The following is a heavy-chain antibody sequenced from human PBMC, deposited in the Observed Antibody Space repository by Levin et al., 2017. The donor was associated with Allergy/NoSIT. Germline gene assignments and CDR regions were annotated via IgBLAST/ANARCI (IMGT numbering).Heavy chain of an antibody. V-gene: IGHV3-74*01. CDR1: GFTFSIYW. J-gene: IGHJ3*02. Sequence: LSLTCAASGFTFSIYWMYWVRQAPGKGLVWVSHINADGSSTIYADSVKGRFTISRDNAKNTLYLQMNSLRAEDTAVYYCVRDRGTPDAFNMWGQGTMVTVSS. CDR3: VRDRGTPDAFNM. D-gene: IGHD6-25*01. CDR2: INADGSST.